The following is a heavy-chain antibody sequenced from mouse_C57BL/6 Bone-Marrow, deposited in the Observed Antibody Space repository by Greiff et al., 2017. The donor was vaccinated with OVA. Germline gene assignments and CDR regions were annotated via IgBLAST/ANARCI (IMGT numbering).Heavy chain of an antibody. D-gene: IGHD1-1*02. CDR3: ARSHYGGFFAY. CDR1: GYTFTSYG. CDR2: IYPRSGNT. V-gene: IGHV1-81*01. J-gene: IGHJ3*01. Sequence: QVQLQQSGAELARPGASVKLSCKASGYTFTSYGISWVKQRTGPGLEWIGEIYPRSGNTYYNEKFKGKATLTADKSSSTAYMELRSLTSEDSAVYFCARSHYGGFFAYWGQGTLVTVSA.